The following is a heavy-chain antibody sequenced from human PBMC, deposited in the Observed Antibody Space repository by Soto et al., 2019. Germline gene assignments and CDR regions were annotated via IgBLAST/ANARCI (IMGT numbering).Heavy chain of an antibody. J-gene: IGHJ4*02. Sequence: QVQLVQSGAEVQKPGSSVKVSCKASGGTFSSYTISWVRQAPGQGLEWMGRIIPILGIANYAQKFQGRVTITADKSTSTAYMELSSLRSEDTAVYYCARDNVDTAMVIWGQGTLVTVSS. CDR3: ARDNVDTAMVI. D-gene: IGHD5-18*01. CDR1: GGTFSSYT. V-gene: IGHV1-69*08. CDR2: IIPILGIA.